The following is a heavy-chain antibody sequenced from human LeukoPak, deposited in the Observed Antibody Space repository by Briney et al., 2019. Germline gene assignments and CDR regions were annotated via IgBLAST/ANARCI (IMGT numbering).Heavy chain of an antibody. CDR1: GFTFSSYS. D-gene: IGHD6-13*01. J-gene: IGHJ5*02. Sequence: PGGSLRLSCAASGFTFSSYSMKWVRQAPGKGLEWVSSISSSSSYIYYADSVKGRFTISRDNAKNSLYRQMNSLRAEDTAVYYCAGGGSSSWYGNWFDPWGQGTLVTVSS. V-gene: IGHV3-21*01. CDR3: AGGGSSSWYGNWFDP. CDR2: ISSSSSYI.